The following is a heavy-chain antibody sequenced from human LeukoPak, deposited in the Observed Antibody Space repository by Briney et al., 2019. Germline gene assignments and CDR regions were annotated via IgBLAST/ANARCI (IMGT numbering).Heavy chain of an antibody. CDR2: IYYSGST. Sequence: SETLSLTCTVSGGSISSSSYYWGWIRQPPGKGLEWIGSIYYSGSTYYNPSLKSRVTISVDTSKNQFSLKLSSVTAADMAVYYCARRDFGTTGTGAFDIWGQGTMVTVSS. D-gene: IGHD1-1*01. CDR3: ARRDFGTTGTGAFDI. V-gene: IGHV4-39*01. CDR1: GGSISSSSYY. J-gene: IGHJ3*02.